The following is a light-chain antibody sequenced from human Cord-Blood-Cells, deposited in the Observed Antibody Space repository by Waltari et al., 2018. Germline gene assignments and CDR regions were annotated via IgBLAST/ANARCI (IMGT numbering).Light chain of an antibody. J-gene: IGKJ1*01. Sequence: DIQMTQYPSTLSAPVGTRVTITCRASQSISSWLAWYQQKPGKAPKLLIYKASIVESGVPARFSGSGSGTEFTLTISSLQPDDFATYYCQQYNSYSPWTCGQGTKVEIK. CDR2: KAS. V-gene: IGKV1-5*03. CDR3: QQYNSYSPWT. CDR1: QSISSW.